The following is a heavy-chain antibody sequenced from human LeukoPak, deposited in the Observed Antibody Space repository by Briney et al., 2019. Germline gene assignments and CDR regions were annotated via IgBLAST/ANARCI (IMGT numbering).Heavy chain of an antibody. CDR3: ARSMVRVSTTSIFDY. CDR1: GFTFSSYG. D-gene: IGHD3-10*01. CDR2: ISYDGSNK. Sequence: PGGSLRLSCAASGFTFSSYGMHWVRQAPGEGLEGVAVISYDGSNKYYADSVKGRFTISRDNSKNTLYLQMNSLRAEDTAVFYCARSMVRVSTTSIFDYWGQGTLVTVSS. J-gene: IGHJ4*02. V-gene: IGHV3-30*03.